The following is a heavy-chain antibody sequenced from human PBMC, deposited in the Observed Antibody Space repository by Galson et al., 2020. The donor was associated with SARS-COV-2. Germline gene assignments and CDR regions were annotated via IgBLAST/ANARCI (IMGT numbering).Heavy chain of an antibody. Sequence: SVKVSCKASGVTFSTFAITWVRQAPGQGLEWMGDIIPILGIANYAQQFQGRVTITADESTSTAYVELSSLRSEDTAVYYCAYPGTCRGGSGHVYGMDVWGQGTTGTVSS. CDR2: IIPILGIA. D-gene: IGHD5-12*01. V-gene: IGHV1-69*10. J-gene: IGHJ6*02. CDR3: AYPGTCRGGSGHVYGMDV. CDR1: GVTFSTFA.